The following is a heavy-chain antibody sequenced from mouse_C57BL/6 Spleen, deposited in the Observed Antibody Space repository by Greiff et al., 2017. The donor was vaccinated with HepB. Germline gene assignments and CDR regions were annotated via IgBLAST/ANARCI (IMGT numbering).Heavy chain of an antibody. CDR1: GFTFSDYG. Sequence: EVHLVESGGGLVKPGGSLKLSCAASGFTFSDYGMHWVRQAPEKGLEWVAYISSGSSTIYYADTVKGRFTISRDNAKNTLFLQMTSLRSEDTAMYYCAIPYYDYDGAWFAYWGQGTLVTVSA. CDR3: AIPYYDYDGAWFAY. CDR2: ISSGSSTI. V-gene: IGHV5-17*01. J-gene: IGHJ3*01. D-gene: IGHD2-4*01.